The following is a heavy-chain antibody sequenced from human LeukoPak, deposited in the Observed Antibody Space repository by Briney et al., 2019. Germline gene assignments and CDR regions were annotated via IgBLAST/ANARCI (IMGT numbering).Heavy chain of an antibody. D-gene: IGHD2-2*01. V-gene: IGHV3-33*01. J-gene: IGHJ4*02. CDR2: ISYDGSNE. Sequence: PGRSLRLSCAASGFTLGSYGMQWARQAPGKGLEWVAFISYDGSNESFGGSVKGRFTISRDNSNNTLYLQMKSLRAEDTGVYYCARGNREDVYWAVPAVEFDYWGQGTLVTVPS. CDR1: GFTLGSYG. CDR3: ARGNREDVYWAVPAVEFDY.